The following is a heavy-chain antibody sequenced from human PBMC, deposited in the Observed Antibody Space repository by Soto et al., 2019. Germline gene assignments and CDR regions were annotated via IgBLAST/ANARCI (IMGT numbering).Heavy chain of an antibody. CDR2: IVVGSGNT. J-gene: IGHJ4*02. CDR1: GFTFTSSA. Sequence: SVKVSCKASGFTFTSSAVPWVRKARGQRLEWIGWIVVGSGNTNYAQKFQERVTITRDMSTSTAYMELSSLRSEDTAVYYCAAEVEMATAYWGQGTLVTVS. D-gene: IGHD5-12*01. CDR3: AAEVEMATAY. V-gene: IGHV1-58*01.